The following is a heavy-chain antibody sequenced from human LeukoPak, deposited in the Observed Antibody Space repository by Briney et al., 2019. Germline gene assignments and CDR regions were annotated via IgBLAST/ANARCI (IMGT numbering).Heavy chain of an antibody. Sequence: GASVKVPCKASGGTFSSYAISWVRQAPGQGLEWMGGIIPIFGTANYAQKFQGRVTITTDESTSTAYMELSSLRSEDTAVYCCARDLGASYDSSGYSYESNDYWGQGTLVTVSS. CDR1: GGTFSSYA. V-gene: IGHV1-69*05. D-gene: IGHD3-22*01. CDR3: ARDLGASYDSSGYSYESNDY. J-gene: IGHJ4*02. CDR2: IIPIFGTA.